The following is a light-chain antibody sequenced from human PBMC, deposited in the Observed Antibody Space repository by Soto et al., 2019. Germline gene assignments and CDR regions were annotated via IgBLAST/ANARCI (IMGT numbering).Light chain of an antibody. CDR3: QQYGSSPLT. CDR2: GAS. CDR1: QSVSSSN. Sequence: EIVLTQSPGTLSLSPGERATLSCRASQSVSSSNLAWYQQKPGQPPRLLIYGASSRATGIPDRSSGSGSGTDFTLTISRLEPEDFAVYFCQQYGSSPLTFGGGTKVDIK. V-gene: IGKV3-20*01. J-gene: IGKJ4*01.